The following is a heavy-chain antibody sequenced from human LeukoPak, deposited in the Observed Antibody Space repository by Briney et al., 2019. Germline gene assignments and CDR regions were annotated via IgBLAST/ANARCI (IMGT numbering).Heavy chain of an antibody. CDR2: IYYSGGT. CDR1: GGSVSSSGYC. V-gene: IGHV4-30-4*01. D-gene: IGHD5-12*01. CDR3: ARDVSGYGHFDY. Sequence: SETLSLTCTVSGGSVSSSGYCWSWIRQPPGKGLEWIGYIYYSGGTYYNPSLKSRVSISLDTSKMQFSLKLSSVTAADTALYYCARDVSGYGHFDYWGQGTLVTVSS. J-gene: IGHJ4*02.